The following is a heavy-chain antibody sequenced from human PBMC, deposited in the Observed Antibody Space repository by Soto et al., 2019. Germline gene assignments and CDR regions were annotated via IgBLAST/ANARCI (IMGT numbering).Heavy chain of an antibody. V-gene: IGHV1-24*01. D-gene: IGHD3-3*01. CDR1: GYTLTELS. J-gene: IGHJ4*02. CDR2: FDPEDGET. CDR3: APGRFFEWLYVDY. Sequence: ASVNVSFKVSGYTLTELSMHWVRQAPGKWLELMGGFDPEDGETIYAQKFQGRVTMTEDTSKDTAYMELSSLRSEDTAGYYCAPGRFFEWLYVDYWGKATRVTASS.